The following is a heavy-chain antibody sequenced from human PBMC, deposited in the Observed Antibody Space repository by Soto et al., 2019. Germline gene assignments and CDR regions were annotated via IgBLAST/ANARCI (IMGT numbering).Heavy chain of an antibody. CDR1: GFTFSSYA. Sequence: GGSLRLSCSASGFTFSSYAMHWVRQAPGKGLEYVSAISSNGGSTYYADSVKGRFTISRDNSKNTLYLQMSSLRAEDTAVYYCVKVGGSRPKYYYGMDVWGQGTTVTVSS. D-gene: IGHD2-15*01. V-gene: IGHV3-64D*08. CDR3: VKVGGSRPKYYYGMDV. J-gene: IGHJ6*02. CDR2: ISSNGGST.